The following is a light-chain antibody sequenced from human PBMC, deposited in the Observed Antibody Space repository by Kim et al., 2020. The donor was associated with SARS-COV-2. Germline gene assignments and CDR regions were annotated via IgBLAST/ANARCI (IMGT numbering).Light chain of an antibody. CDR3: SSYTSSSTPYV. CDR1: SSDVGSNND. J-gene: IGLJ1*01. Sequence: IPSTYTGTSSDVGSNNDVSRYQQHPGKAPKLMIYDVSHRPSGVSNRFSGSKSGNTASLTISGLHAEDEADYYCSSYTSSSTPYVFGTGTKVTVL. V-gene: IGLV2-14*03. CDR2: DVS.